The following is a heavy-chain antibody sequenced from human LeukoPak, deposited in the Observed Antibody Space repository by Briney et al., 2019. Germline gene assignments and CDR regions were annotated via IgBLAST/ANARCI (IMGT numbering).Heavy chain of an antibody. J-gene: IGHJ4*02. V-gene: IGHV4-59*08. Sequence: PSETLSLTCTVSGGSISSYYWSWIRQPPGKGLEWIGYIYYSGSTNYNPSLKSRVTISVDTSKNQFSLKLSSVTAADTAVYYCARHPSSSGWHYGFDYWGQGTLVTVSS. CDR2: IYYSGST. CDR1: GGSISSYY. D-gene: IGHD6-19*01. CDR3: ARHPSSSGWHYGFDY.